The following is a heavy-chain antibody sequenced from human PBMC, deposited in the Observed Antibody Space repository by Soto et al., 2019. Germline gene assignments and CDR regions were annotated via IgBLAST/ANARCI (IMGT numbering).Heavy chain of an antibody. V-gene: IGHV3-30*18. CDR1: GFTFSSYG. J-gene: IGHJ6*02. D-gene: IGHD6-6*01. CDR3: AKESSSERCWFYGMDV. Sequence: QVQLVESGGGVVQPGRSLRLSCAASGFTFSSYGMHWVRQAPGKGLEWVAVISYDGSNKYYADSVKGRFTISRDNSKNTVYQQMNGLKAEDTVVYYCAKESSSERCWFYGMDVWGQGTTVTVSS. CDR2: ISYDGSNK.